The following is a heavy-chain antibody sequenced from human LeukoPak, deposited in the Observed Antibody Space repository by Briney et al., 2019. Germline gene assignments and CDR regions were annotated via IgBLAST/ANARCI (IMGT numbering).Heavy chain of an antibody. V-gene: IGHV4-34*01. D-gene: IGHD3-10*01. Sequence: SETLSLTCAVYGGSFSGYYWSWIRQPPGKGLEWIGEINHSGSTNYNPSLKSRVTISVDTSKNQFSLKLSSVTAADTAVYYCARGLRRSDWFGEFYYYYGMDVWGQGTTVTVSS. CDR3: ARGLRRSDWFGEFYYYYGMDV. CDR1: GGSFSGYY. CDR2: INHSGST. J-gene: IGHJ6*02.